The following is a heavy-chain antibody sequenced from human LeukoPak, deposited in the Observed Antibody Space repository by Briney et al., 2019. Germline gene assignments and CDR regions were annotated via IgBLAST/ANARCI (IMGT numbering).Heavy chain of an antibody. D-gene: IGHD6-6*01. J-gene: IGHJ5*02. Sequence: SETLSLTCAVYGGSFSGYYWSWIRQPPGKGLEWIGEINHSGSTNYNPSLKSRVTISVDTSKNHSSLKLSSVTAADTAVYYCASQYYSSSSLSGWFDPWGQGTLVTVSS. V-gene: IGHV4-34*01. CDR1: GGSFSGYY. CDR2: INHSGST. CDR3: ASQYYSSSSLSGWFDP.